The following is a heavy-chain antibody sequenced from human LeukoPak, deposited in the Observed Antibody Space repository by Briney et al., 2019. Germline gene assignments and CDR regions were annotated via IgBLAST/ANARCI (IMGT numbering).Heavy chain of an antibody. V-gene: IGHV4-4*02. J-gene: IGHJ4*02. CDR1: GGSISSSNW. Sequence: PSGTLSLTCAVSGGSISSSNWWSWVRQPPGKGLEWIGEIYHSGSTNYNPSLMSRVTISVDTSKNQFSLKLSSVTAADTAVYYCATRPPGESYVPYFDYWGQGIPVTVSS. CDR3: ATRPPGESYVPYFDY. CDR2: IYHSGST. D-gene: IGHD3-16*01.